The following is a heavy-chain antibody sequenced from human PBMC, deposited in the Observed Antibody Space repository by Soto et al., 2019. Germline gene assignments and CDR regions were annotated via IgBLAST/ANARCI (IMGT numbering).Heavy chain of an antibody. CDR2: ISYDGSNK. CDR3: ARGMHSSSWDPSRGAFDI. J-gene: IGHJ3*02. Sequence: QVQLVESGGGVVQPGRSLRLSCAASGFTFSSYAMHWVRQAPGKGLEWVAVISYDGSNKYYADSVKGRFTISRDNSKNTLYLQINSLRAADTAVYYCARGMHSSSWDPSRGAFDIWGQGTMVTVSS. V-gene: IGHV3-30-3*01. CDR1: GFTFSSYA. D-gene: IGHD6-13*01.